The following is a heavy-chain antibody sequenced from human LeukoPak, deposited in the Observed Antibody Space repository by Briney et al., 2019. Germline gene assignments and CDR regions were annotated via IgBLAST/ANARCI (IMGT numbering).Heavy chain of an antibody. CDR2: ISGSGGST. J-gene: IGHJ4*02. CDR3: ARWPYSSSYYFDY. V-gene: IGHV3-23*01. D-gene: IGHD6-6*01. CDR1: GFSFSTYA. Sequence: GGSLRLSCAASGFSFSTYAMNWVRQAPGKGLEWVSGISGSGGSTYYADSVKGRFTISRDNSKNTLYLQMNSLGAEDTAVYYCARWPYSSSYYFDYWGQGTLVTVSS.